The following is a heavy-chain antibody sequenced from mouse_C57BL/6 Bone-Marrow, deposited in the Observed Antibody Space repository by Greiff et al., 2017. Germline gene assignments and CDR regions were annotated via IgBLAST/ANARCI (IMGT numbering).Heavy chain of an antibody. CDR1: GFTFSSYG. V-gene: IGHV5-6*01. Sequence: EVKVVESGGDLVKPGGSLKLSCAASGFTFSSYGMSWVRQTPDKRLEWVATISSGGSYTYYPDSVKGRFAISRDNAKNTLYLQMSSLKSEDTAMYYCARQDYGWSDYWGQGTTLTVSS. D-gene: IGHD1-1*02. CDR2: ISSGGSYT. CDR3: ARQDYGWSDY. J-gene: IGHJ2*01.